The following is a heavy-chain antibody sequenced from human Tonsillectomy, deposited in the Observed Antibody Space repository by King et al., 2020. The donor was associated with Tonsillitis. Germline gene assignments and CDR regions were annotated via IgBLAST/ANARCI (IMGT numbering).Heavy chain of an antibody. CDR3: ARGGGSPHSGLAV. CDR1: GGTFSSYD. Sequence: QLVQSGAEVKKPGSSVKVSCKASGGTFSSYDITWVRQAPGQGLEWMGGIIPIFGTSNYAQKLQGRVPITADESTGTAYMELSSLRSEDTAVYYCARGGGSPHSGLAVWGQGTTVIVSS. D-gene: IGHD2-15*01. V-gene: IGHV1-69*01. J-gene: IGHJ6*02. CDR2: IIPIFGTS.